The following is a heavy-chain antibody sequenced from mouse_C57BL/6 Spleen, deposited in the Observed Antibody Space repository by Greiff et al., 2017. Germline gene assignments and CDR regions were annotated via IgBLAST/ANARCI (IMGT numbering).Heavy chain of an antibody. Sequence: QVQLQQPGAELVKPGASVKLSCKASGYTFTSYWMHWVKQRPGQGLEWIGMIHPNSGSTNYNEKFKSKDTLTVDKSSSTAYMQLSSLTSEDSAVYYCARSATGVDYWGQGTTLTVSS. D-gene: IGHD4-1*02. CDR3: ARSATGVDY. V-gene: IGHV1-64*01. CDR2: IHPNSGST. CDR1: GYTFTSYW. J-gene: IGHJ2*01.